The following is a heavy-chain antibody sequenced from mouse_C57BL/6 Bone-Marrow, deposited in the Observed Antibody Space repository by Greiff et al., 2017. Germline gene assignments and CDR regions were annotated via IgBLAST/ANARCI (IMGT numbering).Heavy chain of an antibody. CDR3: ARGDYSDLAWCAY. Sequence: EVQLVESGPELVKPGASVKISCKASGYSFTGYYMNWVKQSPEKSLEWIGEINPSTGGTTYNQTFKAKATLTVDKSSSTAYMQLKSPTPAASAVYDCARGDYSDLAWCAYWGQGTLVTVSA. D-gene: IGHD2-12*01. CDR1: GYSFTGYY. V-gene: IGHV1-42*01. CDR2: INPSTGGT. J-gene: IGHJ3*01.